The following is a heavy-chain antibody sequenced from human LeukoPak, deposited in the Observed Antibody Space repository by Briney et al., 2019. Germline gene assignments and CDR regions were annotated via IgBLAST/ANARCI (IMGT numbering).Heavy chain of an antibody. CDR3: ARDLAAGEHFYFDL. V-gene: IGHV3-33*01. D-gene: IGHD7-27*01. Sequence: GGALRLSCAASGFTFRNYGMHWVRQAVGKGLEFVVLIWYDGNNKHYADSVKGRFTVSRDNSKNTLYLQMNSLRAEDTAVYYCARDLAAGEHFYFDLWGRGALVTVSS. CDR2: IWYDGNNK. J-gene: IGHJ2*01. CDR1: GFTFRNYG.